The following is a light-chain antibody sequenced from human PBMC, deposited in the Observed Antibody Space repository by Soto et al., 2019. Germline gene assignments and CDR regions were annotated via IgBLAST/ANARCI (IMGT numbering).Light chain of an antibody. CDR3: QSYDSSPSAYVV. CDR1: SSNIGAGYD. V-gene: IGLV1-40*01. J-gene: IGLJ2*01. CDR2: GNS. Sequence: QSVLTQPPSVSGAPGQRVTISCTGSSSNIGAGYDVHWYQQLPGTAPKLLIYGNSNRHSGVPDRFSGSKSGTSASLAITGLQAEDEADYYCQSYDSSPSAYVVFGGGTKLTVL.